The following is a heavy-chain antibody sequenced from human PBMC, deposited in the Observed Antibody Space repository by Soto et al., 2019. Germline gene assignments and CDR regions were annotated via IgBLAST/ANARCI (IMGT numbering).Heavy chain of an antibody. V-gene: IGHV1-8*01. D-gene: IGHD3-3*01. Sequence: ASVKVSCKASGYTFTSYDINWVRQATGQGLEWMGWMNPNSGNTGYAQKFQGRVTMTRNTSISTAYMELSSLRSEDTAVYYCARGPYYDFWSGYSLGYWFDPWGQGTLVTVSS. J-gene: IGHJ5*02. CDR1: GYTFTSYD. CDR3: ARGPYYDFWSGYSLGYWFDP. CDR2: MNPNSGNT.